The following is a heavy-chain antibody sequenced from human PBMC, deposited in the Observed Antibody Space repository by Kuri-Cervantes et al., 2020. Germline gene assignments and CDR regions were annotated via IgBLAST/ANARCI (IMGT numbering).Heavy chain of an antibody. J-gene: IGHJ6*02. CDR2: ISGSGGRT. CDR1: GFTFSSYA. Sequence: GGSLRLSCAASGFTFSSYAMSWVRQAPGKGLEWDSAISGSGGRTYYADSVKGRFTISRDNSKNTQYLQMNSLRAEDTAVYYCARGGGRGGMDVWGQGTTVTVSS. D-gene: IGHD2-15*01. CDR3: ARGGGRGGMDV. V-gene: IGHV3-23*01.